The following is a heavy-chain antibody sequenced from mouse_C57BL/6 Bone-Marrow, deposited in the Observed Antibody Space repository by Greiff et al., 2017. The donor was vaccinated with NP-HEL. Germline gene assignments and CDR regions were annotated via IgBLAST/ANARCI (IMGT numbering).Heavy chain of an antibody. CDR1: GFTFSSYT. D-gene: IGHD1-1*01. Sequence: EVKLVESGGGLVKPGGSLKLSCAASGFTFSSYTMSWVRQTPEKRLEWVATISGGGGNTYYPDSVKGRFTISRDNAKNTLYLQMSSLRSEETALYYCARLLYYGSTDFWGKGTTLTVSS. J-gene: IGHJ2*01. V-gene: IGHV5-9*01. CDR2: ISGGGGNT. CDR3: ARLLYYGSTDF.